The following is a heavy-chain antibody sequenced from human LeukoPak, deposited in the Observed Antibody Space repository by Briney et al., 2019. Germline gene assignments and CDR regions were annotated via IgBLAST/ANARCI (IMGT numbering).Heavy chain of an antibody. J-gene: IGHJ6*02. Sequence: GGSLRLSCAASGFTFSSYAMSWVRQAPGKGLEWVSAISSSSSYIYYADSVKGRFTISRDNAKNSLYLQMNSLRAEDTAVYYCARDSSGWHYYYYGMDVRGQGTTVTVSS. CDR2: ISSSSSYI. D-gene: IGHD6-19*01. CDR3: ARDSSGWHYYYYGMDV. CDR1: GFTFSSYA. V-gene: IGHV3-21*01.